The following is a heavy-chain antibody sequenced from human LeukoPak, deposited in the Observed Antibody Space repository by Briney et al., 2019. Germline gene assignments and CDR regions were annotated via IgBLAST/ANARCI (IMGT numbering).Heavy chain of an antibody. CDR1: GFTFSSYA. V-gene: IGHV3-33*01. Sequence: QTGGSLRLSCAASGFTFSSYAMHWVRQAPGKGLDWVAVIWYDGSNEYYADSVKGRFTISRDNSKNTLYLQMNSLRAEDTAVYYCARSLWAMVPFDYWGQGTLVTVSS. CDR3: ARSLWAMVPFDY. CDR2: IWYDGSNE. D-gene: IGHD3-10*01. J-gene: IGHJ4*02.